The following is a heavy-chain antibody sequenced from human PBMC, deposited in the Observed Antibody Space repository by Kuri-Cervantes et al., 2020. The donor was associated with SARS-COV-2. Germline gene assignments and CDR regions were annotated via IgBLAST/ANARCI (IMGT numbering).Heavy chain of an antibody. D-gene: IGHD2/OR15-2a*01. CDR2: INHSGST. V-gene: IGHV4-34*01. CDR1: GGSFRGYY. J-gene: IGHJ4*02. CDR3: ARAVKRFDY. Sequence: SQTPSLTCAVYGGSFRGYYWSWIRQPPGKGLEWIGEINHSGSTNYNPSLKSRVTISVDTSKNQFSLKLSSVTAADTAVYYCARAVKRFDYWGQGTLVTVSS.